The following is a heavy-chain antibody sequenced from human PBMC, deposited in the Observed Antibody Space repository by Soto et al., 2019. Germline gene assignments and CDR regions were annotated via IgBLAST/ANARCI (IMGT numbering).Heavy chain of an antibody. CDR2: IYPGDSDT. V-gene: IGHV5-51*01. Sequence: GESLKISCNGSGYSFTSYWIGWVRQMPGKGLEWMGIIYPGDSDTRYSPSFQGQVTISADKSISTAYLQWSSLKASDTAMYYCARHPRAYYDSSPDAFDIWGQGTMVTVSS. D-gene: IGHD3-22*01. CDR3: ARHPRAYYDSSPDAFDI. CDR1: GYSFTSYW. J-gene: IGHJ3*02.